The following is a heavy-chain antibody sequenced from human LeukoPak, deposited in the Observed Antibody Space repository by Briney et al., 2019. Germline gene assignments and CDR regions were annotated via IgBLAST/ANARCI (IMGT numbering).Heavy chain of an antibody. V-gene: IGHV3-7*01. CDR1: GFTFSSCW. CDR2: IKHDGSEK. CDR3: ARAFYDSSGYYYVYFDY. D-gene: IGHD3-22*01. J-gene: IGHJ4*02. Sequence: GGSLRLSCAASGFTFSSCWMSWVRQAPGKGLEWVANIKHDGSEKYYVDSVKGRFTISRDNAKNSLYLQMNSLRAEDTAVYYCARAFYDSSGYYYVYFDYWGQGTLVTVSS.